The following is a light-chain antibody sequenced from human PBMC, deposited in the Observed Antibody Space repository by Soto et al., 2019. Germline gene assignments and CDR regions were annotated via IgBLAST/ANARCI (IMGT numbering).Light chain of an antibody. Sequence: QSALTQPPSASGSPGQSVTISCTGTSSDVGAYNYVSWYQQHAGKAPELVIYEVTKRPSGVPDRFSGSESANTASLTVSGLQAEDEADYYCSSFASSNTWVFGGGTKLTVL. CDR2: EVT. CDR1: SSDVGAYNY. CDR3: SSFASSNTWV. V-gene: IGLV2-8*01. J-gene: IGLJ3*02.